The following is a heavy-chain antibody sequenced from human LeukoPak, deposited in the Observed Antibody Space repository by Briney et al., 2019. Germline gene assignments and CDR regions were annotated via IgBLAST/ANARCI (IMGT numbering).Heavy chain of an antibody. J-gene: IGHJ4*02. CDR2: IYHSGSP. D-gene: IGHD1-1*01. Sequence: PSGTLSLTCAVSGGSISSNNWWGWVRQPPGKGLEWIGEIYHSGSPNYNPSLKSRVTISVDKSRNHFSLYLSSVTAADTAVYYCARVNINNWHSCDYWGQGTLVTVSS. V-gene: IGHV4-4*02. CDR3: ARVNINNWHSCDY. CDR1: GGSISSNNW.